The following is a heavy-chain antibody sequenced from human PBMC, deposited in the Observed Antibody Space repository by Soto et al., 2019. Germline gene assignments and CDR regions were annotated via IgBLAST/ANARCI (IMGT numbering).Heavy chain of an antibody. J-gene: IGHJ4*02. CDR1: GGSISSSNW. D-gene: IGHD3-10*01. CDR2: IYHSGST. V-gene: IGHV4-4*02. Sequence: QVQLQESGPGLVKPSGTLSLTCAVSGGSISSSNWWSWVRQPPGKGLQWIGEIYHSGSTNYIPSLNGRVPISGDKSRNQFSLKRSSVTAADTAVYYGARRWGEGRVDYWGQGTLVTVSS. CDR3: ARRWGEGRVDY.